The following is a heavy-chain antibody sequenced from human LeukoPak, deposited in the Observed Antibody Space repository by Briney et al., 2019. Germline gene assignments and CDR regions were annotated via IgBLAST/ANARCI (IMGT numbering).Heavy chain of an antibody. D-gene: IGHD3-10*02. CDR3: ARCSGYGMDV. V-gene: IGHV3-30-3*01. Sequence: GGSLRLSCAASGFTFGSHAMHWVRQAPGKGLEWVAVMSFDGIHIYYADSVKGRFTISRVNSKNTLYLQMHSLRGEDTSIYYCARCSGYGMDVWGQGTTVTVSS. J-gene: IGHJ6*02. CDR2: MSFDGIHI. CDR1: GFTFGSHA.